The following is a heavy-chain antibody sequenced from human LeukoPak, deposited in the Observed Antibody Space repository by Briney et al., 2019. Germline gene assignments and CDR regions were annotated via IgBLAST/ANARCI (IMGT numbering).Heavy chain of an antibody. V-gene: IGHV3-30*02. Sequence: GGSLRLSCAASGFTFSSYGMHWVRQAPGKGLEWVAVIWYDGSNKYYADSVKGRFTISRDNSKNTLYLQMNSLRAEDTAVYYCAKSGYSSSYYGMDVWGQGTTVTVSS. CDR1: GFTFSSYG. D-gene: IGHD6-6*01. CDR2: IWYDGSNK. J-gene: IGHJ6*02. CDR3: AKSGYSSSYYGMDV.